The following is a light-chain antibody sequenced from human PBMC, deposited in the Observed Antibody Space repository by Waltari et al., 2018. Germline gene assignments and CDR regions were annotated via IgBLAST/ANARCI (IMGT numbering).Light chain of an antibody. J-gene: IGKJ3*01. CDR2: DAI. CDR1: QGISSY. V-gene: IGKV1-17*01. CDR3: LQHKSLPFT. Sequence: DIQMTQSPSSLSASVGDTVTITCRASQGISSYLNWFQQKPGKAPKLLIYDAITLHSEVPSRFSGRGSGTEFTLTISSLQTEDFAGYYCLQHKSLPFTFGPGTKLEI.